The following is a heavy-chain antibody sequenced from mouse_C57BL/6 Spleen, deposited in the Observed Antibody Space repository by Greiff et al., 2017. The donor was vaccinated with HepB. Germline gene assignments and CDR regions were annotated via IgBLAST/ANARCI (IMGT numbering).Heavy chain of an antibody. CDR2: IYPSDSET. CDR1: GYTFTSYW. J-gene: IGHJ3*01. D-gene: IGHD3-2*02. CDR3: VHSSGGPWFAY. V-gene: IGHV1-61*01. Sequence: QVQLQQPGAELVRPGSSVKLSCKASGYTFTSYWMDWVKQRPGQGLEWIGNIYPSDSETHYNQKFKDKATLTVDKSSSTAYMQLSSLTSEDSAVYYCVHSSGGPWFAYWGQGTLVTVSA.